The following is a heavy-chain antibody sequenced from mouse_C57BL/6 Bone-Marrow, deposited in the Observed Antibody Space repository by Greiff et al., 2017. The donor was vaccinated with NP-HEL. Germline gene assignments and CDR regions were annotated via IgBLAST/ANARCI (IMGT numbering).Heavy chain of an antibody. J-gene: IGHJ3*01. Sequence: EVKLQQSGAELVRPGASVKLSCTASGFNIKDDYMHWVKQRPEQGLEWIGWIDPENGDTEYASKFQGKATITADTSSNTAYLQRSSLTSEDTAVYYCTTYPFAYWGQGTLVTVSA. CDR1: GFNIKDDY. CDR3: TTYPFAY. CDR2: IDPENGDT. V-gene: IGHV14-4*01.